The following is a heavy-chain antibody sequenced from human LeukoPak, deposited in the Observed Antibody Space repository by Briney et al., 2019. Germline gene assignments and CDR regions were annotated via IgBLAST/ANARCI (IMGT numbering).Heavy chain of an antibody. Sequence: PSETLSLTCTVSGGSISSYYWSWIRQPPGKGLEWIGYIYYSGSTNYNPSLKSRVTISVDTSKNQFSLKLSSVTAADTAVYYCARQWIVVPCFDYWGQGTLVTVSS. J-gene: IGHJ4*02. CDR2: IYYSGST. D-gene: IGHD3-22*01. V-gene: IGHV4-59*08. CDR1: GGSISSYY. CDR3: ARQWIVVPCFDY.